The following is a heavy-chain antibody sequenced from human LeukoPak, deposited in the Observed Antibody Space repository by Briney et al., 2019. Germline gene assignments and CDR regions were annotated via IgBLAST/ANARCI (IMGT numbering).Heavy chain of an antibody. D-gene: IGHD3-22*01. CDR2: IGGSGGST. J-gene: IGHJ3*02. V-gene: IGHV3-23*01. Sequence: GGSLRLSCAASGFTFSSYAMSWVRQAPGKGLEWVSVIGGSGGSTYYADSVKGRFTISRDISKNTLYLQMNSLRAEDTAVYYCAKGGYYDSSGPRAFDIWGQGTMVTVSS. CDR1: GFTFSSYA. CDR3: AKGGYYDSSGPRAFDI.